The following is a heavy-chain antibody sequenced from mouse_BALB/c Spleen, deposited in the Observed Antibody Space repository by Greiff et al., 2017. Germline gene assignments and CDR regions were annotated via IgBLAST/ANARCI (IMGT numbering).Heavy chain of an antibody. D-gene: IGHD1-1*02. CDR2: INPSTGYT. CDR1: GYTFTSYW. J-gene: IGHJ3*01. Sequence: QVRLKQSGAELAKPGASVKMSCKASGYTFTSYWMHWVKQRPGQGLEWIGYINPSTGYTEYNQKFKDKATLTADKSSSTAYMQLSSLTSEDSAVYYCARYYPISWGQGTLVTVSA. V-gene: IGHV1-7*01. CDR3: ARYYPIS.